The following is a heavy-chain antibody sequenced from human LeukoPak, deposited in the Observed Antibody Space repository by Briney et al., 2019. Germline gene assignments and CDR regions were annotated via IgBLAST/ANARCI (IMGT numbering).Heavy chain of an antibody. D-gene: IGHD3-22*01. CDR3: ARLLYRRANYHDSSGQNFDY. V-gene: IGHV1-2*02. J-gene: IGHJ4*02. CDR1: RYSFTGYY. CDR2: INPNSGGT. Sequence: ASVKVSCKASRYSFTGYYLHWVRQAPGQGLEWMGWINPNSGGTNYPQDFHGRVTMTRDTSTSTAYMELRRLRSDDTAVYYGARLLYRRANYHDSSGQNFDYWGQGTLVTVSS.